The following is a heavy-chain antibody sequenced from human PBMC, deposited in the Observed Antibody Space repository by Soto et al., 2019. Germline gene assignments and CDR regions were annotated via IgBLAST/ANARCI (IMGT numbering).Heavy chain of an antibody. Sequence: ASVKVSCKASGYTFTSYGISWVRQAPGQGLEWMGWIGAYNGNTNYAQKLQGRVTMTTDTSTSTAYMELRSLRSDDTAVYYCARVVGGDYHERFDPWGQGTLVTVSS. J-gene: IGHJ5*02. V-gene: IGHV1-18*01. CDR3: ARVVGGDYHERFDP. CDR1: GYTFTSYG. D-gene: IGHD4-17*01. CDR2: IGAYNGNT.